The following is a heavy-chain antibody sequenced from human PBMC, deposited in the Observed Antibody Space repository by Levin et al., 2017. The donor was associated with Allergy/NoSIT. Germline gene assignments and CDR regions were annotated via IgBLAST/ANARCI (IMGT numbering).Heavy chain of an antibody. J-gene: IGHJ4*02. D-gene: IGHD5-18*01. CDR1: GYTFTSYG. Sequence: ASVKVSCKASGYTFTSYGISWVRQAPGQGLEWMGWISAYNGNTNYAQKLQGRVTMTTDTSTSTAYMELRSLRSDDTAVYYCARVKLTVRPSRGLWSNSEKARYYFDYWGQGTLVTVSS. CDR2: ISAYNGNT. V-gene: IGHV1-18*01. CDR3: ARVKLTVRPSRGLWSNSEKARYYFDY.